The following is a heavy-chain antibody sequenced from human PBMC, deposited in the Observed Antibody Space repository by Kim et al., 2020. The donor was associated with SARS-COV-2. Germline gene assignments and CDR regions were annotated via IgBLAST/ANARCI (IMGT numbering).Heavy chain of an antibody. CDR3: ARSYGDPDYYYYGMDV. J-gene: IGHJ6*02. Sequence: ASVNVSCNASGYTFNNYAIHWVRQAPGQRLEWMGWINAGNGNTKSSQKFQGRVTITRDTSANTAYMELSSLRSEDTAVYYCARSYGDPDYYYYGMDVWGQGTTVTVSS. D-gene: IGHD4-17*01. CDR1: GYTFNNYA. V-gene: IGHV1-3*01. CDR2: INAGNGNT.